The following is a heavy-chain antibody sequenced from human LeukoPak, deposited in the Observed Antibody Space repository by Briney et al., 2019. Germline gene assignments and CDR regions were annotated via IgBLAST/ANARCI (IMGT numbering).Heavy chain of an antibody. V-gene: IGHV3-7*01. J-gene: IGHJ4*02. CDR1: GFTFSDYW. Sequence: PGGSLRLSCAASGFTFSDYWMSWVRQAPGKGLEWVANIKQDGSEKYYVDSVEGRFTVSRDNAKKSLYLQMNSLRAEDTALYYCAREGTAGYYYTGWGQGTLVAVSS. CDR3: AREGTAGYYYTG. D-gene: IGHD3-22*01. CDR2: IKQDGSEK.